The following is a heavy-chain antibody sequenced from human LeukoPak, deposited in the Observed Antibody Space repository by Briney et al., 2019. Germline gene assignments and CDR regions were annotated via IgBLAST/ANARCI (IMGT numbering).Heavy chain of an antibody. J-gene: IGHJ4*02. V-gene: IGHV3-48*04. D-gene: IGHD5-18*01. Sequence: TGGSLRLSCAASGFSFSSYSMNWVRQAPGKRLEWISYISSSSSSSTIYYADSVKGRFTISRDNAKNSLYLQMNSLRAEDTAVYYCARLRGYNYGYADFWGQGTLVTVSS. CDR1: GFSFSSYS. CDR2: ISSSSSSSTI. CDR3: ARLRGYNYGYADF.